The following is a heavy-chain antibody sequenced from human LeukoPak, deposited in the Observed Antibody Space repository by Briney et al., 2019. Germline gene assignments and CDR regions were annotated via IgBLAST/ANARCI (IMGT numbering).Heavy chain of an antibody. V-gene: IGHV3-7*01. J-gene: IGHJ4*02. Sequence: GGSLRLSCAASGFTFSSYWMSWVRQAPGKGLEWVTNIKQDGSEKYYVDSVKGRFTISRDNAKNSLYLQMNSLRAEDTAVYYCALIKYYDSSGYYFGYWGQGTLDTVSS. CDR3: ALIKYYDSSGYYFGY. CDR2: IKQDGSEK. CDR1: GFTFSSYW. D-gene: IGHD3-22*01.